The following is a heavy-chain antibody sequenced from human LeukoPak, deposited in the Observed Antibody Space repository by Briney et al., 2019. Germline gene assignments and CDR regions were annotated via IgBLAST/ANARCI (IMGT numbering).Heavy chain of an antibody. J-gene: IGHJ4*02. D-gene: IGHD3-22*01. CDR3: AKAAYDSSGYYYVNFDS. Sequence: GGSLRLSCAASGFTFSSYAMSWVRQAPGKGLEWVSAISGSGGSTYYADSVKGRFTISRDNSKNTLYLQMNSLRAEDTAVYYCAKAAYDSSGYYYVNFDSWGQGTLVTVSS. V-gene: IGHV3-23*01. CDR1: GFTFSSYA. CDR2: ISGSGGST.